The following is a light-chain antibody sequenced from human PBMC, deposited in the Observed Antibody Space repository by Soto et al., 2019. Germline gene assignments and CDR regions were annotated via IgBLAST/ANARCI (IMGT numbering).Light chain of an antibody. Sequence: SYELTQPPSVSVAPGHTARITCGGNRIGSKSVHWFQQKPGQAPVLVVHDDSDRPSGIPERFSGSNSGGTATLTISRVEAGDEADYYCQVWDSRDDHRVFGGGTKVTVL. J-gene: IGLJ2*01. CDR3: QVWDSRDDHRV. CDR1: RIGSKS. CDR2: DDS. V-gene: IGLV3-21*02.